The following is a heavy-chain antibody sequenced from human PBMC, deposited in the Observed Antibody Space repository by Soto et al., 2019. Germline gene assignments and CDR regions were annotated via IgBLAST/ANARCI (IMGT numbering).Heavy chain of an antibody. CDR3: ARAYYDFLSGYQRNAFDS. CDR2: INHSGST. CDR1: GGSFSGYY. V-gene: IGHV4-34*01. Sequence: PSETLSLTCAVYGGSFSGYYWSWIRQPPGKGLEWIGEINHSGSTNYHPSLKSRVTISVDTSKNQFSLKLSSVTAADTAVYYCARAYYDFLSGYQRNAFDSWGQGTRVTVSS. D-gene: IGHD3-3*01. J-gene: IGHJ3*02.